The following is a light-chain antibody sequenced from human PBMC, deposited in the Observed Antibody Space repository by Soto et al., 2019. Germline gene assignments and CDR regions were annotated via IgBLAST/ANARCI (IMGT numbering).Light chain of an antibody. Sequence: EIVLTQSPGTLSLSPGERATLSCRASQSVNSNYLAWYQHRPGQAPRLLIYAASRRATGIPDRFSGSGSGTEFTLTISRLEPEDFAVFYCQQYATSPWTFGQGTKVDIK. CDR1: QSVNSNY. J-gene: IGKJ1*01. CDR3: QQYATSPWT. CDR2: AAS. V-gene: IGKV3-20*01.